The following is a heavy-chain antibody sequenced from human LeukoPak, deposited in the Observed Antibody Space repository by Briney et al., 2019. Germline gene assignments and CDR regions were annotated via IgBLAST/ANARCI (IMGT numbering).Heavy chain of an antibody. J-gene: IGHJ6*02. CDR1: GYTFTSYD. V-gene: IGHV1-8*01. D-gene: IGHD5/OR15-5a*01. CDR2: MNPNSGNT. CDR3: AGSRGHYYGMDV. Sequence: ASVKVSCKASGYTFTSYDINWVRQAPGRGLEWMGWMNPNSGNTGYAQKFQGRVTMTRNTSISTAYMELSSLRSEDTAVYYCAGSRGHYYGMDVWGQGTTVTVSS.